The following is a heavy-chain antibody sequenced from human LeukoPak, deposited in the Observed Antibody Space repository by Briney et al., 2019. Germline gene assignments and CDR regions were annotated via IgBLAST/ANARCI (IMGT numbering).Heavy chain of an antibody. D-gene: IGHD4-17*01. V-gene: IGHV3-48*01. CDR2: ISSSSSTI. CDR3: ARDNDYGDYGFDY. CDR1: GFTFSSYS. Sequence: GGSLRLSCAASGFTFSSYSMNWVRQAPGKGLEWVSYISSSSSTIYYADSVKGRSTISRDNAKNSLYLQMNSLRAEDTAVYYCARDNDYGDYGFDYWGQGTLVTVSS. J-gene: IGHJ4*02.